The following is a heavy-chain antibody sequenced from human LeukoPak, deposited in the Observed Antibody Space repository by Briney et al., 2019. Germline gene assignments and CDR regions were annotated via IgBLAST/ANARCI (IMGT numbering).Heavy chain of an antibody. V-gene: IGHV4-59*11. CDR2: IYYTGTT. CDR1: GASMSSHY. D-gene: IGHD6-6*01. Sequence: SETLSLACTVSGASMSSHYWTWIRQDPGTGLEWIGNIYYTGTTSYNPALESRVTISLDTSNNQFSLKLTSATAADTAVYYCAKEGGPARPGLDSWGQGTLVTVSS. J-gene: IGHJ4*02. CDR3: AKEGGPARPGLDS.